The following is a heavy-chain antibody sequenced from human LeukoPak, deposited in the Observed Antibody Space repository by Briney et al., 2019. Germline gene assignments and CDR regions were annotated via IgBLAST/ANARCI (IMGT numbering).Heavy chain of an antibody. D-gene: IGHD5-12*01. Sequence: PGGSLRLSCAASGFTFSSYSMNWVRQAPGKGLEWVSSISSSSSYIYYADSVKGRFTISRDNAKNSLYLQMNSLRAEDTAVYYCASSIRYSGYEADYWGQGTLVTVSS. CDR2: ISSSSSYI. CDR3: ASSIRYSGYEADY. V-gene: IGHV3-21*01. CDR1: GFTFSSYS. J-gene: IGHJ4*02.